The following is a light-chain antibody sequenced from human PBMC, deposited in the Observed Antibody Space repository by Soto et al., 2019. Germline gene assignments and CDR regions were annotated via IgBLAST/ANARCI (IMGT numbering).Light chain of an antibody. V-gene: IGKV3-11*01. Sequence: EIVLTQSPGTLSLSPGERATLSCRASQSVYRSVAGYQQKPGQAPRLLTYDASNRATGVPARFSGSGSGTDFTLTISSREPEEFAVYYCQQRNDWRRGTFGQGTRLDIK. CDR1: QSVYRS. CDR2: DAS. CDR3: QQRNDWRRGT. J-gene: IGKJ5*01.